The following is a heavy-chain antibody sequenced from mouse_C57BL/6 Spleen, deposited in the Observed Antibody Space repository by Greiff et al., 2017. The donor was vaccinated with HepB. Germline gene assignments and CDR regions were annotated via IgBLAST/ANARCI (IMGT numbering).Heavy chain of an antibody. CDR2: IYPGDGDT. J-gene: IGHJ4*01. CDR1: GYAFSSSW. Sequence: VKVVESGPELEKPGASVKISCKASGYAFSSSWMNWVKQRPGKGLEWIGRIYPGDGDTNYNGKFKGKATLTADKSSSTAYMQLSSLTSEDSAVYFCARAEMDYWGQGTSVTVSS. CDR3: ARAEMDY. V-gene: IGHV1-82*01.